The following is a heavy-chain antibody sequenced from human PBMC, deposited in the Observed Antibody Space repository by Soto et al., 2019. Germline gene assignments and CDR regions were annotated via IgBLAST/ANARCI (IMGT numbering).Heavy chain of an antibody. CDR3: ARGNVGNWFGP. Sequence: GESLKISCQTSGYRFSSYWIVWVRQMPGKGLEWMGIIYPNDSRFKYNPSVQGQVTMSVDRSISTAYLQWSSLRASDTAVYFCARGNVGNWFGPWGQGTPVAFCS. D-gene: IGHD3-10*01. V-gene: IGHV5-51*03. CDR2: IYPNDSRF. CDR1: GYRFSSYW. J-gene: IGHJ5*02.